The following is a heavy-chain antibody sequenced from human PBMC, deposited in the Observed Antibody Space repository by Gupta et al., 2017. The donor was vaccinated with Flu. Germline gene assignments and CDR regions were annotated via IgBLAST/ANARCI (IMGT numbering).Heavy chain of an antibody. CDR2: INPSDEST. J-gene: IGHJ4*02. Sequence: TTYYMHGVRQAPEQGPEWMGIINPSDESTSYAQKVQGRVTMTRGTSTSTFYMDLSSLRSEDTAVYYCARGICSGGSCYADYWGQGTLVTVSS. CDR3: ARGICSGGSCYADY. CDR1: TTYY. V-gene: IGHV1-46*03. D-gene: IGHD2-15*01.